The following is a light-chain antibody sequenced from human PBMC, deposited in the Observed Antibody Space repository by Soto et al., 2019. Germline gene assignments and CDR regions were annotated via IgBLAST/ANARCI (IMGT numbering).Light chain of an antibody. J-gene: IGLJ1*01. CDR3: SSYTSSSLYV. Sequence: QSVLTQPASVSGSPGQSITISCTGNSSDVGGYDYVSWYQHHPGKAPKLMIYDVSNRPSGVSNRFSGSKSGNTASLTISGLQAEDEADYYCSSYTSSSLYVFGTGTKVTV. CDR1: SSDVGGYDY. V-gene: IGLV2-14*03. CDR2: DVS.